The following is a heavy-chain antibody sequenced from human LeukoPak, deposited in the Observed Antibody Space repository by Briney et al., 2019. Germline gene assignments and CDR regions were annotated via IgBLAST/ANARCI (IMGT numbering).Heavy chain of an antibody. CDR2: IKKGGTTT. J-gene: IGHJ4*02. CDR1: GFAFSTYP. D-gene: IGHD3-22*01. Sequence: GGSLRLSCAACGFAFSTYPMNWARQAPGKGLEWVASIKKGGTTTHYAFSVKVQFPISRHNAQNVLYLQMNGLRGDDAALYCCLRGDSRDFWGQGTLVTVSS. V-gene: IGHV3-21*06. CDR3: LRGDSRDF.